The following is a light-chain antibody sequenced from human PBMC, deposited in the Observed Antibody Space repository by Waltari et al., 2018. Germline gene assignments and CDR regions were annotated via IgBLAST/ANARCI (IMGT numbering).Light chain of an antibody. J-gene: IGLJ3*02. CDR3: AAWDDSLKGRV. V-gene: IGLV1-44*01. CDR2: TDN. Sequence: QSVLTQPPSASGTPGQGVTVSCSGSTSNIGRNGVSWYQQLPGTAPKLLIHTDNQRPSGVPDRVSGSKSGTSASLAISGLQSEDEAHYYCAAWDDSLKGRVFGGGTKVTVL. CDR1: TSNIGRNG.